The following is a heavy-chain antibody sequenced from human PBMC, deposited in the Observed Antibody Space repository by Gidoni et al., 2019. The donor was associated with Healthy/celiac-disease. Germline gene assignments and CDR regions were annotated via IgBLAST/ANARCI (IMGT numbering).Heavy chain of an antibody. Sequence: QLVEYGGGLEQPGGSRRLSCAASGFTYSSYSMNWFRQAPGKGLEWVSYISSSSSTIYYADSVKGRFTISRDNAKNALYLQMNSLRDEDTAVYYCTGVPRYYYDSSGPLHFDYWGQGTLVTVSS. CDR2: ISSSSSTI. D-gene: IGHD3-22*01. J-gene: IGHJ4*02. CDR1: GFTYSSYS. V-gene: IGHV3-48*02. CDR3: TGVPRYYYDSSGPLHFDY.